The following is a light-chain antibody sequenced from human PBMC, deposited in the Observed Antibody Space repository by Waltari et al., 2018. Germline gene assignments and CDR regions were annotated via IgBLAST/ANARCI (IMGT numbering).Light chain of an antibody. CDR2: EAS. CDR3: QQYNERPPLT. J-gene: IGKJ4*01. CDR1: QNVGSD. Sequence: EIVMTQSPVILSVSPGDGATLSCRASQNVGSDLAWYQQKPGQPPRLLIYEASTRASDSPARFSGRGSGTEFTLTISSLQSEDFAIYYCQQYNERPPLTFGGGTKVDIK. V-gene: IGKV3-15*01.